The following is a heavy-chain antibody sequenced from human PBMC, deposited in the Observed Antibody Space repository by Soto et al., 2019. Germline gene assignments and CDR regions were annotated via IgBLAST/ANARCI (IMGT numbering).Heavy chain of an antibody. V-gene: IGHV1-8*01. J-gene: IGHJ4*02. CDR2: MNPDSGHA. CDR3: ARRPHCSGGICYYGLDN. D-gene: IGHD2-15*01. Sequence: QVQLVQSGAEVKKPGASVKVSCKASGYTFTNSDINWVRQAPGQGLEWMGWMNPDSGHAAYAQKFQGRVTLTTSTSTSTVYMEMRSLGSEDTAVYYCARRPHCSGGICYYGLDNWGQGTLGTVSS. CDR1: GYTFTNSD.